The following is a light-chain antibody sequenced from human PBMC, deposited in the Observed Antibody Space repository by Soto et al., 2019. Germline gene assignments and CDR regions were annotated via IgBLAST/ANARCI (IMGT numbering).Light chain of an antibody. V-gene: IGLV1-40*01. Sequence: QSVLTQPPSVSGAPGQRVTISCSGSSSNIGAGYDVHWYQQLPGTAPKLLIYGNYNRPSGVPDRFSGSKSGTSASLAITGLQAEDEADYYCQSYDSSLKGHVVFGGGTKLTVL. J-gene: IGLJ2*01. CDR2: GNY. CDR1: SSNIGAGYD. CDR3: QSYDSSLKGHVV.